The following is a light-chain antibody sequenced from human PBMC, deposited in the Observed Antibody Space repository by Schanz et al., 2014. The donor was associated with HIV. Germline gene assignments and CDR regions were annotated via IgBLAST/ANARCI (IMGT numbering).Light chain of an antibody. CDR3: CSYTTTSTYV. Sequence: QSALTQPASVSGSPGQSITISCTGTTSDVGLYTYVSWYQQHPGKAPKLMIYEVTNRPSGVSSRFSGSKSGSTASLTISGLQAEDESDYYCCSYTTTSTYVFGAGTKLTVL. CDR1: TSDVGLYTY. J-gene: IGLJ1*01. CDR2: EVT. V-gene: IGLV2-14*01.